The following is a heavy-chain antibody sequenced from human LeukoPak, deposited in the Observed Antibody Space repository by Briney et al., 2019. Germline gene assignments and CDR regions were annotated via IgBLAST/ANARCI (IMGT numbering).Heavy chain of an antibody. CDR3: GRDAGDGYNPADY. D-gene: IGHD5-24*01. Sequence: ASVTVSCTASGYTFTGHYMHWVRQAPGQGLEWVGWINVDSGDTSSAQKFQGRVTMTRDTSISTAYMELSSLRSDDTAVYYCGRDAGDGYNPADYWGQGTLVTVSS. V-gene: IGHV1-2*02. J-gene: IGHJ4*02. CDR2: INVDSGDT. CDR1: GYTFTGHY.